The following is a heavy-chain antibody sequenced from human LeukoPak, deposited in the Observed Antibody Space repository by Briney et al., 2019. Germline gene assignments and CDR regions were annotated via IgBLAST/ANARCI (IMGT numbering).Heavy chain of an antibody. CDR1: GGSFSGYY. Sequence: SSETLSLTCAVYGGSFSGYYWSWIRQPPGKGREWIGEINHSGSTNYNPSLKSRVTISVDTSKNQFSLKLSSVTAADTAVYYCARLGYSYGSFGYWSQGTLVTVSS. CDR2: INHSGST. J-gene: IGHJ4*02. V-gene: IGHV4-34*01. CDR3: ARLGYSYGSFGY. D-gene: IGHD5-18*01.